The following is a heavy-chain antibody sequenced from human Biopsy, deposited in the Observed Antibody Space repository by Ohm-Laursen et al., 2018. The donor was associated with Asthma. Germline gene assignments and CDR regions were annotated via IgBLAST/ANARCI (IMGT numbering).Heavy chain of an antibody. CDR2: IYYGGST. V-gene: IGHV4-39*01. CDR1: GGSISNGNYY. CDR3: TRLLGDRAVGTGYYDFDY. J-gene: IGHJ4*02. Sequence: SETLSLTCSVSGGSISNGNYYWGWIRQPPGKGLEFIGTIYYGGSTYYSPSLKSRVAISVDTSKDQFSLTLNSVTAADTAVYFCTRLLGDRAVGTGYYDFDYWGQGTLVIVSA. D-gene: IGHD3-22*01.